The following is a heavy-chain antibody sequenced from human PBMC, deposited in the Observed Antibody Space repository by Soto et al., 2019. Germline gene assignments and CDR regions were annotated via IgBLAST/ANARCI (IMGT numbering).Heavy chain of an antibody. Sequence: QVQLVQSGAEVKKPESSVKVSCKAPGGTFSTYAISWVRQAPGQGLEWMGGIIPMFGTANYAQRFQDRVPITAHESTNTVYMELSSLRSEDTAVYFCASGIQLWLRRINNGYSGWGQGTLVTVSS. CDR2: IIPMFGTA. D-gene: IGHD5-18*01. J-gene: IGHJ4*02. V-gene: IGHV1-69*12. CDR3: ASGIQLWLRRINNGYSG. CDR1: GGTFSTYA.